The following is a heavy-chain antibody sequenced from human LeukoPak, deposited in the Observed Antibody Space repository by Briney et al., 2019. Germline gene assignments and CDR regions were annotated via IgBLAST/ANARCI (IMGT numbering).Heavy chain of an antibody. J-gene: IGHJ4*02. Sequence: SETLSLTCTVSGGSISSGSYYWSWIRQPAGKGLEWIGRIYTSGSTNYNPSLKSRVTISVDTSRSQFSLKLSSVTAADTAVYYCARGPLKGYYGSGSPPSRWGQGTLVTVSS. CDR3: ARGPLKGYYGSGSPPSR. D-gene: IGHD3-10*01. V-gene: IGHV4-61*02. CDR1: GGSISSGSYY. CDR2: IYTSGST.